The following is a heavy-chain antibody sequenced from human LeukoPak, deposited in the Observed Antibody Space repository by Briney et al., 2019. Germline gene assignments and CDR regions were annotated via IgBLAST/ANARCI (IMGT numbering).Heavy chain of an antibody. V-gene: IGHV4-30-4*08. CDR2: IYYSGST. D-gene: IGHD5-18*01. CDR1: GGSISSGDYY. CDR3: AREAGGYSYGYVGYYMDV. Sequence: SETLSLTCTVSGGSISSGDYYWRWIRQPPGKGLEWIGYIYYSGSTYYNPSLKSRVTISVDTSKNQFSLKLSSVTAADTAVYYCAREAGGYSYGYVGYYMDVWGKGTTVTVSS. J-gene: IGHJ6*03.